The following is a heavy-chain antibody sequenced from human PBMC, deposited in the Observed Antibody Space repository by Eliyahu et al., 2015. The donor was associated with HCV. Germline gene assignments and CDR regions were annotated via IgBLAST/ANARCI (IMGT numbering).Heavy chain of an antibody. CDR2: IWYDGSHT. CDR3: AKGFGAAAAAPPND. CDR1: GFTFSXYS. J-gene: IGHJ4*02. Sequence: QVRLXESGGGVVQPGRSLXLSCAAXGFTFSXYSMHWVRQAPGKGLEWLAVIWYDGSHTYYEDSVKGRFTISRDNSKNTVFLQMNSLGVDDTAVYYCAKGFGAAAAAPPNDWGQGTLVTVSS. V-gene: IGHV3-33*06. D-gene: IGHD6-13*01.